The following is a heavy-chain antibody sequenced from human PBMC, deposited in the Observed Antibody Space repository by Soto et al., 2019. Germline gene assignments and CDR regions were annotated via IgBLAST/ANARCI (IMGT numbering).Heavy chain of an antibody. CDR1: GFTFSSYG. D-gene: IGHD3-22*01. CDR3: AKEWVYDSSGWSFDS. Sequence: QVQLVESGGGVVQPGRSLRLSCAASGFTFSSYGMHWVRQAPGKGLEWVAVISNDGSNKYYADSVKGRFTISRDNSKNTLYLQMNSQRAEDTAVYYCAKEWVYDSSGWSFDSWGQGTLVTVSS. V-gene: IGHV3-30*18. J-gene: IGHJ4*02. CDR2: ISNDGSNK.